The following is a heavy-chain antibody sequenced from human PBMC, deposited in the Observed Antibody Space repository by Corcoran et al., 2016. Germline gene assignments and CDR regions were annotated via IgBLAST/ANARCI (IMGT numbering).Heavy chain of an antibody. Sequence: QVQLVQSGAEVKKPGASVKVSCKASGYTFTGYYKHWVRQAPGQGLEWMGWINPNSGGTNYAQKFQGRVTMTRDTSISTAYMELSRLRSDDMAVYYCARDYVGATSYFDYWGQGTLVTVSS. J-gene: IGHJ4*02. CDR2: INPNSGGT. V-gene: IGHV1-2*02. CDR3: ARDYVGATSYFDY. D-gene: IGHD1-26*01. CDR1: GYTFTGYY.